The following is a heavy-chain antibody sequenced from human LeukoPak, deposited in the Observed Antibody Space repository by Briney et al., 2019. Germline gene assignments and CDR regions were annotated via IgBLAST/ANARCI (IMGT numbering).Heavy chain of an antibody. Sequence: KPSGTLSLTCAVSGGSISSSNWWSWVRQPPGKGLEWIGEIYHSGSTNYNPSLKSRVTISVDKSKNQFSLKLSSVIAADTAVYYCARDKGSGSYSYYYYGMDVWGKGTTVTVSS. V-gene: IGHV4-4*02. J-gene: IGHJ6*04. CDR1: GGSISSSNW. CDR3: ARDKGSGSYSYYYYGMDV. CDR2: IYHSGST. D-gene: IGHD3-10*01.